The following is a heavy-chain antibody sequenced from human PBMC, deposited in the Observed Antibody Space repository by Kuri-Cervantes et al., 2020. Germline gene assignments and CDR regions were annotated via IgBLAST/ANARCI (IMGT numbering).Heavy chain of an antibody. CDR1: GGSFSGYY. D-gene: IGHD6-13*01. J-gene: IGHJ4*02. Sequence: SETLSLTCAVYGGSFSGYYWSWIRQPPGKGLEWIGEINHSGSTNYNPSLKSRVTISVDTSKNQFSLNLSSVTAADTAVYYWARDNAAALDYWGQGTLVTVSS. CDR3: ARDNAAALDY. CDR2: INHSGST. V-gene: IGHV4-34*01.